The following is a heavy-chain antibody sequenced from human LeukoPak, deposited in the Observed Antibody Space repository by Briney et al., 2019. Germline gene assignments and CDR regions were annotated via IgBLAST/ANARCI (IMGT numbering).Heavy chain of an antibody. CDR3: ARVNSLGYYFDY. CDR1: GGSISSGGYY. V-gene: IGHV4-30-2*02. J-gene: IGHJ4*02. Sequence: SETLSLTCTVSGGSISSGGYYWSWIRQPPGKGLEWIGYIYHSGSTYYNPSLKSRLTISVDTSKNQFSLMLRSVTAADTAVYYCARVNSLGYYFDYWGQGTLVTVSS. D-gene: IGHD2/OR15-2a*01. CDR2: IYHSGST.